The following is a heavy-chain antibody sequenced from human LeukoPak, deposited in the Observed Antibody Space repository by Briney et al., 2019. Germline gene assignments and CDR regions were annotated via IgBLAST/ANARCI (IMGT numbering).Heavy chain of an antibody. CDR1: GFTFSNYV. V-gene: IGHV3-21*01. D-gene: IGHD3-3*01. J-gene: IGHJ4*02. CDR3: ASHAYVLRFLEWSETLDY. CDR2: ISSSSSYI. Sequence: GGSLRLSCAASGFTFSNYVMTWVRQAPGKGLEWVSSISSSSSYIYYADSVKGRFTISRDNAKNSLYLQMNSLRAEDTAVYYCASHAYVLRFLEWSETLDYWGQGTLVTVSS.